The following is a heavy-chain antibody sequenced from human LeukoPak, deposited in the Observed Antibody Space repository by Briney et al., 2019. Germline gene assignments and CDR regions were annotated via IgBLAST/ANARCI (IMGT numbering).Heavy chain of an antibody. V-gene: IGHV4-59*08. Sequence: PSETLSLTCTVSSGSISTYYWSWIRQPPGKGLEWIGYVYQSGTTGYNPSLKRRVTISTDTSKNQFSLRVTSVTAADTAVYYCARHGGSLGYFDNWGQGTLVTVSS. CDR2: VYQSGTT. D-gene: IGHD1-26*01. CDR3: ARHGGSLGYFDN. J-gene: IGHJ4*02. CDR1: SGSISTYY.